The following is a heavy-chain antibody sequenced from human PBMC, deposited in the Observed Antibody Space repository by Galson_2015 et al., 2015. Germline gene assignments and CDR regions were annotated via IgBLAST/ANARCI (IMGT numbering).Heavy chain of an antibody. V-gene: IGHV1-2*04. Sequence: SVKVSCKAPGYTFTGYYMHWVRQAPGQGLEWMGWINPNSGGTNYAQKFQGWVTMTRDTSISTAYMELSRLRSDDTAVYYCARGGSVAAAGTQAPDYWGQGTLVTVSS. CDR2: INPNSGGT. J-gene: IGHJ4*02. D-gene: IGHD6-13*01. CDR1: GYTFTGYY. CDR3: ARGGSVAAAGTQAPDY.